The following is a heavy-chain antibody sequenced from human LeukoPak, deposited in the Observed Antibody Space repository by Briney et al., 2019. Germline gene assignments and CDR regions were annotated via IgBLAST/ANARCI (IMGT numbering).Heavy chain of an antibody. D-gene: IGHD2-2*02. Sequence: ASVKVSCKASGYTFTSYGISWVRQAPGQGLEWMGWISAYNGNTNYAQKLQGRVTVTTDTSTSTAYMELRSLRSDDTAVYYCARVLVLVPAAIQRGPFDYWGQGTLVTVYS. J-gene: IGHJ4*02. CDR2: ISAYNGNT. CDR1: GYTFTSYG. V-gene: IGHV1-18*01. CDR3: ARVLVLVPAAIQRGPFDY.